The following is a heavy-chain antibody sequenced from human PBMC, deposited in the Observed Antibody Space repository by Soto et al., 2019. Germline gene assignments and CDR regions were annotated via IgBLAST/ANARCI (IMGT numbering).Heavy chain of an antibody. CDR2: IYYSGST. V-gene: IGHV4-39*01. Sequence: ETLSLTCTVSVGSSRSSSYYGGWILQPPGKGLEWIGSIYYSGSTYYNPSLKSRVTISVDTSKNQFSLKLSSVTAADTAVYYCGKVGATLYYYGMDVWGQGTTVTVSS. CDR1: VGSSRSSSYY. D-gene: IGHD1-26*01. J-gene: IGHJ6*02. CDR3: GKVGATLYYYGMDV.